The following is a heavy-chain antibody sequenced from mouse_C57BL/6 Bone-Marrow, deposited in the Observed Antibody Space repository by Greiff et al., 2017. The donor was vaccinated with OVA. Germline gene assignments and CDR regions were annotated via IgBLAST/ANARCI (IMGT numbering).Heavy chain of an antibody. CDR3: ARNDVRLRRNYYAMDY. J-gene: IGHJ4*01. D-gene: IGHD2-4*01. CDR1: GFSLTSYG. CDR2: IWSGGST. V-gene: IGHV2-2*01. Sequence: QVQLKESGPGLVQPSQSLSITCTVSGFSLTSYGVHWVRQSPGKGLEWLGVIWSGGSTDYNAAFISRLSISKDNSKSQVFFKMNSLQADDTAIYYCARNDVRLRRNYYAMDYWGQGTSVTVSS.